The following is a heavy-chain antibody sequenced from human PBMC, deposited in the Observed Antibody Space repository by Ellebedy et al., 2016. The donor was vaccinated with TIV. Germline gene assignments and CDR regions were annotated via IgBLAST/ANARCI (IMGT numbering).Heavy chain of an antibody. Sequence: GESLKISCTASGYTFTNYWVGSVRHMPGKALGRMGNIYPGDSKIRYIPSFRGQVTISADKSISTAYLQWRRLKASDTAMYYCTRLHRVVGAIDYWGQGTLVTVSS. CDR1: GYTFTNYW. CDR2: IYPGDSKI. CDR3: TRLHRVVGAIDY. V-gene: IGHV5-51*01. J-gene: IGHJ4*02. D-gene: IGHD2-15*01.